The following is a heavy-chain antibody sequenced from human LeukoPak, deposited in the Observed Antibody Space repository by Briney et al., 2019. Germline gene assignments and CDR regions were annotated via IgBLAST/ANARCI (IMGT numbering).Heavy chain of an antibody. J-gene: IGHJ4*02. Sequence: PGGSLRLSCAASGFDFSNYAMTWVRRAPGKGLELVSAVTSSSSNSYYADSVKGRFTISRDNSKHILYLEMNNLRVEDTAIYYCAKDRSSSTSCSNYWGRGTLVTVSS. CDR2: VTSSSSNS. CDR1: GFDFSNYA. V-gene: IGHV3-23*01. CDR3: AKDRSSSTSCSNY. D-gene: IGHD2-2*01.